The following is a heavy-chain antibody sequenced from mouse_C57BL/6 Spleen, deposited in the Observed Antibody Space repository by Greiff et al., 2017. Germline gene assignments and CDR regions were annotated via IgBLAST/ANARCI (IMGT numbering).Heavy chain of an antibody. V-gene: IGHV1-55*01. J-gene: IGHJ4*01. CDR1: GYTFTSYW. Sequence: QVQLQQPGAELVKPGASVKMSCKASGYTFTSYWITWVKQRPGQGLEWIGDIYPGSGSTNYNEKFKSKATLTVDTASSTAYLQLSSLTSEDSAVYYCARQALMVTTFYAMDYWGQGTSVTVSS. CDR3: ARQALMVTTFYAMDY. D-gene: IGHD2-2*01. CDR2: IYPGSGST.